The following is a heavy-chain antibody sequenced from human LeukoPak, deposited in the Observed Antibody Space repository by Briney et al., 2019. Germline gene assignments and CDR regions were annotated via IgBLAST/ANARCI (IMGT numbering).Heavy chain of an antibody. V-gene: IGHV4-34*01. D-gene: IGHD1-26*01. J-gene: IGHJ5*02. Sequence: PSETLSLTCAVYGGSFSGYYWSWIRQPPGKGLEWIGEINHSGSTNYNPPLKSRVTISVDTSKNQFSLKLSSVTAADTAVYYCARVLPRTGGATRLRRPELNWFDPWGQGTLVTVSS. CDR3: ARVLPRTGGATRLRRPELNWFDP. CDR1: GGSFSGYY. CDR2: INHSGST.